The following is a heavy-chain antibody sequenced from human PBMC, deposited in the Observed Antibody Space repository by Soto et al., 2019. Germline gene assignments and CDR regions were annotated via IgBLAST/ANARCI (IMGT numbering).Heavy chain of an antibody. J-gene: IGHJ4*02. Sequence: GGSLRLSCAASGFTFSSYAMSWVRQAPGKGLEWVSDYGDSVKGRFTISRDNSRNSLSLQMKSLRSEDTAFYYCARELNIAVLGALGYWGQGTRVTVSS. D-gene: IGHD6-19*01. V-gene: IGHV3-23*01. CDR3: ARELNIAVLGALGY. CDR1: GFTFSSYA.